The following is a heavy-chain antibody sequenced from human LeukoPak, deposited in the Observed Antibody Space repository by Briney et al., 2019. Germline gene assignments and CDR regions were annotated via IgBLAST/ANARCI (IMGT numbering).Heavy chain of an antibody. CDR2: IYYSGST. CDR1: GGSISSYY. Sequence: SETLSLTCTVSGGSISSYYWSWIRQPPGKGLEWIGYIYYSGSTNYNPFLKSRVTISVDTSKNQFSLKLSSVTAADTAVYYCASGEGLRLGELSSIDYWGQGTLVTVSS. J-gene: IGHJ4*02. CDR3: ASGEGLRLGELSSIDY. V-gene: IGHV4-59*08. D-gene: IGHD3-16*02.